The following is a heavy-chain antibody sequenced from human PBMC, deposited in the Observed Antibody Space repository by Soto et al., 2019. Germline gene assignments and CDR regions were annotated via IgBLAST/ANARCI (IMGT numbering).Heavy chain of an antibody. Sequence: QVQLVESGGGVVQPGRSLRLSCAASGFTFSSYGMHWVRQAPGKGLEWVAVISYDGSNKYYADSVKGRFTISRDNSKNTLYLQMNSLRGEDTAVYYCAKDQGDIVVVVAGTAGAFDIWGQGTMVTVSS. CDR2: ISYDGSNK. CDR1: GFTFSSYG. CDR3: AKDQGDIVVVVAGTAGAFDI. D-gene: IGHD2-15*01. V-gene: IGHV3-30*18. J-gene: IGHJ3*02.